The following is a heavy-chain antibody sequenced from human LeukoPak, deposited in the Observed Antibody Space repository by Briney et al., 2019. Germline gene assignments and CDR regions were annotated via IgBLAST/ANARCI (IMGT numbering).Heavy chain of an antibody. CDR2: ISSSSSYI. J-gene: IGHJ5*02. Sequence: GESLKISCAASGFTFSSYSMNWVRQAPGKGLEWVSSISSSSSYIYYADSVKGRFTISRDNAKNSLYLQMNSLRAEDTAVYYCARDGYSSGPGHSDWFDPWGQGTLVTVSS. D-gene: IGHD6-19*01. V-gene: IGHV3-21*01. CDR3: ARDGYSSGPGHSDWFDP. CDR1: GFTFSSYS.